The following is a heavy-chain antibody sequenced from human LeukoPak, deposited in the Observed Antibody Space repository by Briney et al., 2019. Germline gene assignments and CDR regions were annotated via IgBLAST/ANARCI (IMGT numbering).Heavy chain of an antibody. Sequence: GESLKISCKGSGYIFTSYWIGWVRQMPGKGLEWMGIIYPGDSDTRYSPSFQGQVTISADKSISTAYLQWSSLKASDTAMYYCARGEYCSGGSCYFFDYWGQGTLVTVSS. CDR3: ARGEYCSGGSCYFFDY. V-gene: IGHV5-51*01. D-gene: IGHD2-15*01. CDR2: IYPGDSDT. J-gene: IGHJ4*02. CDR1: GYIFTSYW.